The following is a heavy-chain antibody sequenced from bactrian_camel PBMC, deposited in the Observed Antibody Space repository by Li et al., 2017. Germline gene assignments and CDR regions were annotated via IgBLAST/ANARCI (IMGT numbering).Heavy chain of an antibody. V-gene: IGHV3-2*01. CDR2: IYSDDRYT. CDR1: GFTFNNYY. Sequence: HVQLVESGGGLVQPGGSLRLSCEASGFTFNNYYMGWVRRAPGKGLDWVSSIYSDDRYTAHADSVKGRFTISRDNAKNTVYLQMNSLKSEDTALYYCATGPMGWGTPGNYWGQGTQVTVS. J-gene: IGHJ4*01. D-gene: IGHD5*01. CDR3: ATGPMGWGTPGNY.